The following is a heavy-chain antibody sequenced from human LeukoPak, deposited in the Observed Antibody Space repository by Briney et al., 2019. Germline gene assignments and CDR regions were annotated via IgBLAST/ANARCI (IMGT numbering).Heavy chain of an antibody. V-gene: IGHV4-4*07. Sequence: SETLSLTCTVSGGSISSYYWSWIRQPAGKGLEWIGRIYTSGSTNYNPSLKSRVTISVDTSKNQFSLKLSSVTAADTAVYYCARAIAGAGSEYFQHWGQGTLVTVSS. CDR1: GGSISSYY. CDR2: IYTSGST. CDR3: ARAIAGAGSEYFQH. J-gene: IGHJ1*01. D-gene: IGHD6-13*01.